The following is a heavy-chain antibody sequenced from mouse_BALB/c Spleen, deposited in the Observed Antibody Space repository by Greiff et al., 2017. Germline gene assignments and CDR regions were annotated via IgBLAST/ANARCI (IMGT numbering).Heavy chain of an antibody. Sequence: LVKTGASVKISCKASGYSFTGYYMHWVKQSHGKSLEWIGYISCYNGATSYNQKFKGKATFTVDTSSSTAYMQFNSLTSEDSAVYYCAKGNDGPLFAYWGQGTLVTVSA. CDR2: ISCYNGAT. CDR3: AKGNDGPLFAY. J-gene: IGHJ3*01. CDR1: GYSFTGYY. D-gene: IGHD2-3*01. V-gene: IGHV1S34*01.